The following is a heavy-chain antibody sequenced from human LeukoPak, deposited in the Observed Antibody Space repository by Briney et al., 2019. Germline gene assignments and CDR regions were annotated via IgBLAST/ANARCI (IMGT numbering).Heavy chain of an antibody. CDR3: ATGRSMPT. V-gene: IGHV3-7*01. J-gene: IGHJ5*02. CDR2: INEDGSQK. CDR1: GFSFSNYW. D-gene: IGHD2-2*01. Sequence: GSLRLSCSVSGFSFSNYWMSWVRQAPGKGLEWVASINEDGSQKQYVDSVKGRFTISRDNAKNSLYLQVNSLRAEDTAVYYCATGRSMPTWGQGTLVTVSS.